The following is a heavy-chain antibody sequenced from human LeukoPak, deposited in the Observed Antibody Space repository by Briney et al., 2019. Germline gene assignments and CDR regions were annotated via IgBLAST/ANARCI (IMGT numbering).Heavy chain of an antibody. D-gene: IGHD1-1*01. V-gene: IGHV4-39*01. CDR3: ARWVTTATTGAFDM. CDR2: VYYSGVT. CDR1: GGSISGSDYY. J-gene: IGHJ3*02. Sequence: SETLSLTCTVSGGSISGSDYYWGWIRQPPGKGLEWIGIVYYSGVTYSNPSLKSRVAISVDTSKNQFSLTLSSATAADTAVYYCARWVTTATTGAFDMWGQGTMLTVSS.